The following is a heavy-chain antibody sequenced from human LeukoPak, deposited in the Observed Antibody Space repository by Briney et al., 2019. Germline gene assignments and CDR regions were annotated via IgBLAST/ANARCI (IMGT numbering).Heavy chain of an antibody. J-gene: IGHJ6*03. V-gene: IGHV4-59*01. D-gene: IGHD3-3*01. CDR1: GGSISNYY. Sequence: SEILSLTCTVSGGSISNYYWSWIRQPPEEGLEWIGYIYYSGSTNYNPSLKSRVTMSVDTSKNQFSLKVNSVTAADTAIYYCARTYFDFWSGDYYYYMDVWGKGTTVTVSS. CDR2: IYYSGST. CDR3: ARTYFDFWSGDYYYYMDV.